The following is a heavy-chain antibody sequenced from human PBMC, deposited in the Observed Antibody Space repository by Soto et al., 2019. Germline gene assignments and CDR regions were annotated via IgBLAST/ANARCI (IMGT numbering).Heavy chain of an antibody. CDR3: ARGSVSSTSSTY. D-gene: IGHD2-2*01. J-gene: IGHJ4*02. Sequence: VGSLRLSCAASGFTFSSYSMNWVRQAPGKGLEWVSSISSSSSYIYYADSVKGRFTISRDNAKNSLYLQMNSLRAEDTAVYYCARGSVSSTSSTYWGQGTLVTVSS. V-gene: IGHV3-21*01. CDR1: GFTFSSYS. CDR2: ISSSSSYI.